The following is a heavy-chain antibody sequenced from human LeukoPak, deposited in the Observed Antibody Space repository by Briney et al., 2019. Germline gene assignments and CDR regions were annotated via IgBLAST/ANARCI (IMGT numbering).Heavy chain of an antibody. D-gene: IGHD1-26*01. CDR3: AISGNYFSRDAFDI. J-gene: IGHJ3*02. Sequence: SETLSLTCAVYGGSFSGYYWSWIRQPPGKGLEWIGEINHSGSTNYNPSLKSRVTISGDTSKHHFSLQLRSVTAADTAVYYCAISGNYFSRDAFDIWGQGTMVTVSS. V-gene: IGHV4-34*01. CDR2: INHSGST. CDR1: GGSFSGYY.